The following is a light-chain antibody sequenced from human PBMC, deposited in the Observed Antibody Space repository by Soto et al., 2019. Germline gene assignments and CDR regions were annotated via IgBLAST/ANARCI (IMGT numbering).Light chain of an antibody. CDR2: LVS. Sequence: EIVMTQSPLSLPVTPGEPAAISCRSSQSLLHSNGYTHLDRYLQKPGQSPQLLIYLVSNRASGVPDRFSGSGSGTDFTLKISRMEAEDVGVYYCMQSRQFPLTFGGGTKVEIK. J-gene: IGKJ4*01. V-gene: IGKV2-28*01. CDR3: MQSRQFPLT. CDR1: QSLLHSNGYTH.